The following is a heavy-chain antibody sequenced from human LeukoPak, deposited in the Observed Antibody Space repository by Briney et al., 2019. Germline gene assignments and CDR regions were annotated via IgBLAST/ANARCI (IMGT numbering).Heavy chain of an antibody. J-gene: IGHJ4*02. V-gene: IGHV5-51*01. CDR2: IYPGDSDT. CDR1: AYSFTYYW. CDR3: ARHEDYLVLVY. D-gene: IGHD4/OR15-4a*01. Sequence: GESLKISCKGSAYSFTYYWIGWVRQMPGKGLEWMGIIYPGDSDTRYSPSFQGQVTISADKSISTAYLQWSSLKASDTAMYYCARHEDYLVLVYWGQGTLVTVSS.